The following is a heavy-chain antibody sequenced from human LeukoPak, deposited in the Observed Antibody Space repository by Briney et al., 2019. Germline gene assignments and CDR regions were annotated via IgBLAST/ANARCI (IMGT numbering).Heavy chain of an antibody. CDR1: GYIFTNYA. Sequence: GASVKVSCKGSGYIFTNYAVQWVRQAPGQSLEWLGWINPGNGETRYSRKFQGRVIMSIDTSATTAYMELDSLTAEDTAIYYCSRDRWHCVVNCDSVYYYSLDVWGQGTTVTVSS. CDR2: INPGNGET. CDR3: SRDRWHCVVNCDSVYYYSLDV. J-gene: IGHJ6*02. V-gene: IGHV1-3*01. D-gene: IGHD4/OR15-4a*01.